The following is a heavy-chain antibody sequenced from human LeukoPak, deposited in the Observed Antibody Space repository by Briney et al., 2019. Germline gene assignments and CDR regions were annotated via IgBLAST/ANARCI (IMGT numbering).Heavy chain of an antibody. CDR3: ARLAHVDTAMVTYYYYYMDV. J-gene: IGHJ6*03. CDR1: GYTFTGYY. D-gene: IGHD5-18*01. CDR2: INPNSGGT. Sequence: GASVKVSCKASGYTFTGYYMHWARQAPGQGLEWMGWINPNSGGTNYAQKFQGRVTMTRDTSISTAYMELSRLRSDDTAVYYCARLAHVDTAMVTYYYYYMDVWGKGTTVTVSS. V-gene: IGHV1-2*02.